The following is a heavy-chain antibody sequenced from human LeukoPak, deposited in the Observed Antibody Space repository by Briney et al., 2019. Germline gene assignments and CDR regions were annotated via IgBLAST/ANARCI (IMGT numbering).Heavy chain of an antibody. V-gene: IGHV1-2*02. D-gene: IGHD2-2*01. Sequence: ASVKVSCKASGYTFTGYYMHWVRQAPGQGLEWMGWINPNSGGTNYAQKFQGRGTMTRDTSSSTAYLELSRLRSDDTAVYYCASSDQFPYYMDVWGKGTTVTVSS. CDR2: INPNSGGT. CDR1: GYTFTGYY. CDR3: ASSDQFPYYMDV. J-gene: IGHJ6*03.